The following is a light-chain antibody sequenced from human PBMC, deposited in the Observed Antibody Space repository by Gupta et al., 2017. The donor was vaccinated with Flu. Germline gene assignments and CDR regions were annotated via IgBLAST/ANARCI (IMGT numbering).Light chain of an antibody. CDR1: HSVSTY. CDR3: QHRSYWPPRVT. Sequence: VLTQSPSTLSLSPGEIATLSCRASHSVSTYLGWYQHKPGQAPRLLIYDASKRATGIPARFSGSGSGTEFTLTISSLESEDFAVYYCQHRSYWPPRVTFGPGTRVDIK. V-gene: IGKV3-11*01. J-gene: IGKJ3*01. CDR2: DAS.